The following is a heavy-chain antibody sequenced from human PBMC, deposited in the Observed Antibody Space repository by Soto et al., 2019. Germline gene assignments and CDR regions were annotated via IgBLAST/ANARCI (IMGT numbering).Heavy chain of an antibody. Sequence: GGSLRLSCAASGFTFDDYAMHWVRQAPGKGLEWVSLISWDGGSTYYADSVKGRFTISRDNSKNSLYLQMNSLRAEDTALYYCAKNRTSYYYYYGMDVWGQGTTVTVSS. CDR1: GFTFDDYA. V-gene: IGHV3-43D*04. CDR3: AKNRTSYYYYYGMDV. CDR2: ISWDGGST. J-gene: IGHJ6*02.